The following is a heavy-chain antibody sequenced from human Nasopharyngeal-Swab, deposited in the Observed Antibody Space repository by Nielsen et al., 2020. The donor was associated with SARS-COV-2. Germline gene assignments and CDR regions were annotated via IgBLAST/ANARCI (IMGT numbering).Heavy chain of an antibody. CDR1: GFTFSIYS. V-gene: IGHV3-48*02. J-gene: IGHJ3*02. Sequence: GESLKISCAASGFTFSIYSMNWVRQAPGKGLEWVSYISSSSTIYYADSVKGRFTISRDNAKNSLYLQMNSLRDEDTAVYYCARDSVGATHAFDIWGQGTMVTVSS. D-gene: IGHD1-26*01. CDR3: ARDSVGATHAFDI. CDR2: ISSSSTI.